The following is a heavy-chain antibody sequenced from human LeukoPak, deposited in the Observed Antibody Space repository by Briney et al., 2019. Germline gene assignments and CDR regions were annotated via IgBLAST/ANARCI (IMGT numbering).Heavy chain of an antibody. D-gene: IGHD3-22*01. CDR3: ARGDSSGYYPDY. CDR1: GFTFSSYS. CDR2: ISSSSSYI. Sequence: GGSLRLSCAASGFTFSSYSMNWVRQAPGKGLEWVSSISSSSSYIYYADSVKGRFTISRDNANNSLYLQMNSLRAEDTAVYYCARGDSSGYYPDYWGQGTLVTVSS. J-gene: IGHJ4*02. V-gene: IGHV3-21*01.